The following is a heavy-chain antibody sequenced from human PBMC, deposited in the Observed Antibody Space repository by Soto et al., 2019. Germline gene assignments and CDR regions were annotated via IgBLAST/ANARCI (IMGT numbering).Heavy chain of an antibody. CDR1: GFTFSNYW. V-gene: IGHV3-7*03. CDR3: ARDRCSSTSCFFDY. CDR2: IKQDGSDK. J-gene: IGHJ4*02. D-gene: IGHD2-2*01. Sequence: GGSLRLSCAASGFTFSNYWMGWVRQAPGKGLEWVANIKQDGSDKYYVDSVEGRFTISRDNTKNSLFLQMTSLRAEDTAVYYCARDRCSSTSCFFDYWGQGTLVTVSS.